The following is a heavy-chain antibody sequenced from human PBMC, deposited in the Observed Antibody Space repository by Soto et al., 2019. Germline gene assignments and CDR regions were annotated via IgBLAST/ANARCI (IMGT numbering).Heavy chain of an antibody. D-gene: IGHD5-18*01. CDR2: IYHSGST. Sequence: SETLSLTCAVSGGSISSSNWWSWVRQPPGKGLEWIGEIYHSGSTNYNPSLKSRVTISVDKSKNQFSLKLSSVTAADTAVYYCARADTAMVFPAFDIWGQGTMVTVSS. CDR3: ARADTAMVFPAFDI. CDR1: GGSISSSNW. J-gene: IGHJ3*02. V-gene: IGHV4-4*02.